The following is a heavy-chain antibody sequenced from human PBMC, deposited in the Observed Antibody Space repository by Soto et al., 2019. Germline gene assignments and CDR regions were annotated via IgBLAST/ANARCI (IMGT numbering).Heavy chain of an antibody. CDR2: IIPIFGTA. V-gene: IGHV1-69*06. D-gene: IGHD3-3*01. CDR1: GGTFSSYA. J-gene: IGHJ2*01. CDR3: ASALRFLGSGGLGYFDL. Sequence: QVQLVQSGAEVKKPGSSVKVSCKASGGTFSSYAISWVRQAPGQGLEWMGGIIPIFGTANYAQKFQGRVTITADKSTSTAYMELSSLRSEDTAVYYGASALRFLGSGGLGYFDLWGRGTLVTVSS.